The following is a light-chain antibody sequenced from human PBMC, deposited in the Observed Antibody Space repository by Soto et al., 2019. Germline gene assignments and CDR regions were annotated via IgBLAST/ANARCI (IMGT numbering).Light chain of an antibody. V-gene: IGKV3-11*01. CDR1: QSVVSS. CDR3: XXXSNWPWT. Sequence: EIVLTQSPATLSLSPGERXTLSCRASQSVVSSLAWYQQKPGQAPRLLIYDTSNRATGIPARFSGSGSGTDFTLTISSLEPXXXAIXXXXXXSNWPWTFGQGTKVELK. J-gene: IGKJ1*01. CDR2: DTS.